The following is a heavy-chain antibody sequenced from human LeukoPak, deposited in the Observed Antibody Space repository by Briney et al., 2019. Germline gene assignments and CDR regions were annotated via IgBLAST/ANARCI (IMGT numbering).Heavy chain of an antibody. D-gene: IGHD2-2*02. J-gene: IGHJ6*02. CDR1: GFTFSSYW. CDR3: ARGQEYCSSTSCYTSYYYGMDV. Sequence: GGSLRLSCAASGFTFSSYWMHWVRQAPGKGLVWVSRINSDGSSTSYADSVKGRFTISRDNAKNTLYLQMNSLRAEDTAVYYCARGQEYCSSTSCYTSYYYGMDVWGQGTTVTVSS. V-gene: IGHV3-74*01. CDR2: INSDGSST.